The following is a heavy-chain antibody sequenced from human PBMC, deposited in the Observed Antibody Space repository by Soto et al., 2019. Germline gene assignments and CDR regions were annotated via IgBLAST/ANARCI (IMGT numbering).Heavy chain of an antibody. CDR3: ARDMYYYDSSGYYFDY. D-gene: IGHD3-22*01. J-gene: IGHJ4*02. Sequence: GGSLRLSCAASGFTFSSYSMNWVRQAPGKGLEWVSSISSSSSYIYYADSVKGRFTISRDNAKNSLYLQMNSLRAEDTAVYYCARDMYYYDSSGYYFDYWGQGTLVTVYS. V-gene: IGHV3-21*01. CDR1: GFTFSSYS. CDR2: ISSSSSYI.